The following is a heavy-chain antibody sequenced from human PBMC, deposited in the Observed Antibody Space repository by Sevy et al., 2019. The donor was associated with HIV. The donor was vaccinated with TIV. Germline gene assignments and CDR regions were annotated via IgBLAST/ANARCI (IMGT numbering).Heavy chain of an antibody. CDR3: ARATPDLYYGMDV. J-gene: IGHJ6*02. CDR1: GGSISGYY. CDR2: IYYTKTT. V-gene: IGHV4-59*01. Sequence: SETLSLTCTVSGGSISGYYRTWIRQPPGKGLEWIGYIYYTKTTNYNPSLKSRVTISEDTSKNQFSRKLTSVTAADTAIYYCARATPDLYYGMDVWGQGTTVTVSS.